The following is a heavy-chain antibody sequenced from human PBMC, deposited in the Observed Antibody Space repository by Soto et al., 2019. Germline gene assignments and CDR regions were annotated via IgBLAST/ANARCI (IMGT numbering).Heavy chain of an antibody. Sequence: GGSLRLSCAASGFTFSGYVMSWVRQAPGKGLEWVSAISGSGGSTYYADSVKGRFTISRDNSKNTLYLQMNSLRAEDTAVYYCARGRFLEWLSGDYYFDYWGQGTLVTVS. V-gene: IGHV3-23*01. CDR1: GFTFSGYV. D-gene: IGHD3-3*01. CDR3: ARGRFLEWLSGDYYFDY. CDR2: ISGSGGST. J-gene: IGHJ4*02.